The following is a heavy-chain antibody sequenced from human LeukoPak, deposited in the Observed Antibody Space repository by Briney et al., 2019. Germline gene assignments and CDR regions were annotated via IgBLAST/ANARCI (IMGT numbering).Heavy chain of an antibody. CDR2: IKTDGSEK. D-gene: IGHD6-19*01. CDR1: GFTFSNYW. V-gene: IGHV3-7*01. CDR3: ARDWDGSGWSFDY. Sequence: GGTLRLSCAASGFTFSNYWMSWVRHPPGKGREGVANIKTDGSEKSYVDSVKGRFTISRDNAKNSLFLQMNRLRAEDTAIYFCARDWDGSGWSFDYWGQGTLVTVSS. J-gene: IGHJ4*02.